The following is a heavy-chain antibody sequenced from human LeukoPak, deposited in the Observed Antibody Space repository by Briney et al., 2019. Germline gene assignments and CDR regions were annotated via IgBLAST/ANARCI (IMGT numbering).Heavy chain of an antibody. D-gene: IGHD2-15*01. Sequence: ASVKVSCKASGYTFTDYNVNWVRQAPGQGLEWMGYMNPNSGNTGYAQKFQGRVTMTRNTSISTAYMELSSLRSEDTAVYYCASELLSFDPWGQGTLVTVSS. CDR2: MNPNSGNT. V-gene: IGHV1-8*02. CDR1: GYTFTDYN. J-gene: IGHJ5*02. CDR3: ASELLSFDP.